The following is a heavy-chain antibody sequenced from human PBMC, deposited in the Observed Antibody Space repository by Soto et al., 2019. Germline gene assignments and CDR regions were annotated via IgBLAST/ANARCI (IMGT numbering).Heavy chain of an antibody. D-gene: IGHD3-3*01. Sequence: SETLSLTCTVSGGSISSYYWSWIRQPPGKGLEWIGYIYYSGSTNYNPSLKSRVTISVDTSKNQFSLKLSSATAADTAVYYCARGPSIFGVVTFYYYYMDVWGKGTTVTVSS. CDR1: GGSISSYY. J-gene: IGHJ6*03. V-gene: IGHV4-59*08. CDR3: ARGPSIFGVVTFYYYYMDV. CDR2: IYYSGST.